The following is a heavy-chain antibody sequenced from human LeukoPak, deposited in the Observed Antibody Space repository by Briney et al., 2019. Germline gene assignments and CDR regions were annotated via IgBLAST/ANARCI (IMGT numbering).Heavy chain of an antibody. CDR1: GYTFTSYD. CDR2: MNPNSGNT. V-gene: IGHV1-8*01. J-gene: IGHJ6*02. Sequence: ASVTVSYKASGYTFTSYDIHWVRQATGHGLEWMGWMNPNSGNTGYAQKFQGRVTMTRNTSISTAYMELSSLRSEDTAVYYCARSAYYYGMDVWGQGTTVTVSS. CDR3: ARSAYYYGMDV.